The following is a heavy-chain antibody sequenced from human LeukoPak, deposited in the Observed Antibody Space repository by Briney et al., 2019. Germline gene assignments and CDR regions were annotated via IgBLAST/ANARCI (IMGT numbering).Heavy chain of an antibody. CDR2: IYFSGST. CDR3: ARVKGVRFLEWLLKGGYYYMDV. CDR1: GVSVGSGDYF. V-gene: IGHV4-61*08. D-gene: IGHD3-3*01. Sequence: ASETLSLTCTVSGVSVGSGDYFWSWIRQPPGKGLEWIGYIYFSGSTDSNPSLESRVTVSIDTSKNQFSLKLSSVTAADTAVYYCARVKGVRFLEWLLKGGYYYMDVWGKGTTVTVSS. J-gene: IGHJ6*03.